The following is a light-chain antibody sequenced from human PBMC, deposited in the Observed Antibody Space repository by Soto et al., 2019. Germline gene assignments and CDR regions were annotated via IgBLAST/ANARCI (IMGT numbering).Light chain of an antibody. CDR1: QSISYN. Sequence: EIVMTQSPATLSVSPGERATLSCRASQSISYNLAWYQQKPGQAPRLLLNGLSTRATGIPARFSGSGSGTDFTLTISSMQSEDFEIYYCQQYNDWPRTFGPGTKVDFK. CDR2: GLS. J-gene: IGKJ3*01. CDR3: QQYNDWPRT. V-gene: IGKV3D-15*01.